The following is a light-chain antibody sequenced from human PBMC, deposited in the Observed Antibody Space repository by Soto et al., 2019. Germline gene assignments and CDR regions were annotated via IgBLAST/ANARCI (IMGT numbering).Light chain of an antibody. J-gene: IGKJ2*01. CDR1: QSVSSSY. CDR2: GGS. CDR3: QQYGSLPPT. V-gene: IGKV3-20*01. Sequence: EIVLTQSPGTLSFSPGERATLSCRASQSVSSSYLGWYQQKPGQAPRLLIYGGSSRATGIPDRFSGSGSGTDFTLTISRLEPEDFAVYYCQQYGSLPPTFGQGTKLEIK.